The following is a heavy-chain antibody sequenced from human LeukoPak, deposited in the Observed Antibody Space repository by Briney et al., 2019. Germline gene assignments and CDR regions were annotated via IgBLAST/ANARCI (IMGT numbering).Heavy chain of an antibody. Sequence: ASVKVSCKASGYTFTGYYMHWVRQAPGQGLEWMGIINPSGGSTSYAQKFQGGVTMTRDMSTSTVYMELSSLRSEDTAVYYCARGLRWELRGAFDIWGQGTMVTVSS. V-gene: IGHV1-46*01. CDR3: ARGLRWELRGAFDI. J-gene: IGHJ3*02. CDR1: GYTFTGYY. CDR2: INPSGGST. D-gene: IGHD1-26*01.